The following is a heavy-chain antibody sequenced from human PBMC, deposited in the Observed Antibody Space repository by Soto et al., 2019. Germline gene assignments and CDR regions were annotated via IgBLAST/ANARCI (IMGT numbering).Heavy chain of an antibody. J-gene: IGHJ2*01. CDR2: ISWNSGTI. Sequence: EEQLVESGGNLVQPGRSLRLSCAASGFTFDDYAIHWVRQAPGKGLEWVSGISWNSGTIDYADSVKGRFTISRDNAKNSLYLQMNSLRAEDTALYYCAKTRYEYGCGGDCSRYFDLWGRGTLVTVSS. V-gene: IGHV3-9*01. CDR3: AKTRYEYGCGGDCSRYFDL. CDR1: GFTFDDYA. D-gene: IGHD2-21*02.